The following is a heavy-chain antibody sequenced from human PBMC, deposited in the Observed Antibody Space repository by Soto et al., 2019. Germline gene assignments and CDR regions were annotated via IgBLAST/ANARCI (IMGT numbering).Heavy chain of an antibody. CDR2: IDPSDSST. D-gene: IGHD3-9*01. V-gene: IGHV5-10-1*01. CDR3: ARPATGSPYDAFDI. CDR1: GFRFTSYW. Sequence: PGESLKISCKGSGFRFTSYWISWVRQMPGKGLEWMGRIDPSDSSTNYSPSFQGHVTISADKSISTAYLQWSSLKASDTAMYYWARPATGSPYDAFDIWGQGTMGTVS. J-gene: IGHJ3*02.